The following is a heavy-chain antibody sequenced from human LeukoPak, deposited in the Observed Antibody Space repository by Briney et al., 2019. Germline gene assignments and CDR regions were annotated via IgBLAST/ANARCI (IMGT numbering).Heavy chain of an antibody. J-gene: IGHJ5*02. CDR3: ARDKGYCSGGSCYYWFDP. V-gene: IGHV1-18*04. D-gene: IGHD2-15*01. CDR1: AYTFKSHG. Sequence: ASVKLSCEASAYTFKSHGISWVRQAPGQGLEWMGWISVYNGNTNYAQKFQGRVTITTDTSTSTAYMELRSLRSDDTDVYYCARDKGYCSGGSCYYWFDPWGQGTLVTVSS. CDR2: ISVYNGNT.